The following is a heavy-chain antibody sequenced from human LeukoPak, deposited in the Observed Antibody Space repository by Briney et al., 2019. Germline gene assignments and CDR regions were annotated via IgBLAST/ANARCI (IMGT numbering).Heavy chain of an antibody. D-gene: IGHD3-9*01. CDR2: IKQDGSEK. CDR1: GFTFSSYW. CDR3: ARERTYYDILTGYYNAFDI. Sequence: GGSLRLSCAASGFTFSSYWMSWVCQAPGKGLEWVANIKQDGSEKYYVDSVKGRFTISRDNAKNSLYLQMNSLRAEDTAVYYCARERTYYDILTGYYNAFDIWGQGTMVTVSS. J-gene: IGHJ3*02. V-gene: IGHV3-7*03.